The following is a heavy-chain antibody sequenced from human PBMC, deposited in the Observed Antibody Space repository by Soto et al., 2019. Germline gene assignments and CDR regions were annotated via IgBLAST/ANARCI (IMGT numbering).Heavy chain of an antibody. V-gene: IGHV4-31*03. D-gene: IGHD3-3*01. CDR2: IYYSGNT. CDR3: ARDVTDSWSVHEWMDP. J-gene: IGHJ6*02. CDR1: GGSISNGGYY. Sequence: PSETLSLTCTVSGGSISNGGYYWGWIRQHPGKGLEWIGYIYYSGNTYYNPSLKSRVTISVDTSKNQFSLKLTSVTAADTAVYYCARDVTDSWSVHEWMDPWGQGTMVTVSS.